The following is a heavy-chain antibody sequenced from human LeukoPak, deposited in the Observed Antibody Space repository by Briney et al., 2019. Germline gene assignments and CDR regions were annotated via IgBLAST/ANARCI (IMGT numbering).Heavy chain of an antibody. V-gene: IGHV3-23*01. J-gene: IGHJ4*02. CDR3: AKFGPVVTTGY. D-gene: IGHD3-10*01. CDR2: ISGSGGST. Sequence: GSLRLSCAASGFTFSSYAMSWVRQAPGKGLEWVSTISGSGGSTYYADSVKGRFTISRDNSKNTLYLQMNSLRAGNTAVYYCAKFGPVVTTGYWGQGTLVTVSS. CDR1: GFTFSSYA.